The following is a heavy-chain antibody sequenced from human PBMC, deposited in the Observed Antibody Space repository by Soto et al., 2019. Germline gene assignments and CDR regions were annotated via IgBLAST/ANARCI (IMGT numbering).Heavy chain of an antibody. Sequence: SVKVSCKASGGTFSSYAISWVRQAPGQGLEWMGGIIPIFGTANYAQKFQGRVTITADESTSTAYMELSSLRSEDTAVYYCARGTAADTFTLYYYGMDVWGQGTTVTSP. CDR3: ARGTAADTFTLYYYGMDV. CDR1: GGTFSSYA. CDR2: IIPIFGTA. J-gene: IGHJ6*02. V-gene: IGHV1-69*13. D-gene: IGHD6-13*01.